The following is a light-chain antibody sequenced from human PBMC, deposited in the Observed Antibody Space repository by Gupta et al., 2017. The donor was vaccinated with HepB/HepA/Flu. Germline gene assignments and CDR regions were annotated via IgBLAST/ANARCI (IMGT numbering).Light chain of an antibody. CDR2: GAS. CDR1: QSVSSN. J-gene: IGKJ2*04. Sequence: EIVMTQSPATLSVSPGERATRSCRASQSVSSNLAWYQQKPGQAPRLIIYGASNRATGIPARFSGSGYEXEFTLTXSRRQYEDFAVYYGQQDNSMCSFGXGTKMEIK. CDR3: QQDNSMCS. V-gene: IGKV3-15*01.